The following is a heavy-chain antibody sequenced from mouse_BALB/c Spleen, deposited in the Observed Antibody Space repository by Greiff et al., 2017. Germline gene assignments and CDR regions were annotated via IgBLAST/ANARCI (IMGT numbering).Heavy chain of an antibody. CDR3: ARRLPYAMDY. D-gene: IGHD1-2*01. CDR1: GYSITSDYA. J-gene: IGHJ4*01. CDR2: ISYSGST. V-gene: IGHV3-2*02. Sequence: VQLQQSGPGLVKPSQSLSLTCTVTGYSITSDYAWNWIRQFPGNKLEWMGYISYSGSTSYNPSLKSRISITRDTSKNQFFLQLNSVTTEDTATYYCARRLPYAMDYWGQGTSVTVSS.